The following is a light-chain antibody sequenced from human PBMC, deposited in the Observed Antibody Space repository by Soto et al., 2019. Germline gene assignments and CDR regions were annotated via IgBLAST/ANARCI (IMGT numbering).Light chain of an antibody. V-gene: IGLV2-14*01. Sequence: QSALTQPASVSGSPGQSITISCTGTSSDVGNYNFVSWYQHHAGIAPKLIIYQVTNRPSGVSDRFSGSKSGDTASLTISGLQAEDEADYYCTSYTAFSTDILFGGGTKLTVL. J-gene: IGLJ2*01. CDR2: QVT. CDR3: TSYTAFSTDIL. CDR1: SSDVGNYNF.